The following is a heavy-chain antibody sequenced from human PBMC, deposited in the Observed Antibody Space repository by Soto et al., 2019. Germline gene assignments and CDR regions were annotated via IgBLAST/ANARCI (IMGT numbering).Heavy chain of an antibody. CDR1: GFTFSDAW. Sequence: EVQLVESGGGLVKPGGSLRLSCAASGFTFSDAWMNWVRQAPGKGLEWVGHVKTKADGGTTDYAAFVNCRFTISRDDSTNTLFLHMTSLKAEDTVMYYCTTLGTSWGQGTLVTVSS. J-gene: IGHJ5*02. V-gene: IGHV3-15*07. D-gene: IGHD1-7*01. CDR2: VKTKADGGTT. CDR3: TTLGTS.